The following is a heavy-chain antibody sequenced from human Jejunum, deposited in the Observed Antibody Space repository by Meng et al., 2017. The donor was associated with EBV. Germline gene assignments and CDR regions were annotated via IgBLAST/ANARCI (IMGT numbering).Heavy chain of an antibody. CDR2: ISSSSSYI. CDR3: ARDRETYSSSQADY. V-gene: IGHV3-21*06. D-gene: IGHD6-6*01. Sequence: EVQLVESGGGLVEPGGARRLACAASGFNFSTYTMNWVRQAPGKGLEWVSSISSSSSYIYYADSVKGRFTISRDNAKNSLFLQMNSLRAEDTAVYYCARDRETYSSSQADYWGQGTLVTVSS. J-gene: IGHJ4*02. CDR1: GFNFSTYT.